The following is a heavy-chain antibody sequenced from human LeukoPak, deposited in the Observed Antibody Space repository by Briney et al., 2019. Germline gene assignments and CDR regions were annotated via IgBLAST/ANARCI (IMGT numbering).Heavy chain of an antibody. CDR2: ISAYNGNT. J-gene: IGHJ4*02. Sequence: ASVKVSCKASGYTFTSYGISWVRQAPGQGLEWMGWISAYNGNTNYAQKPQGRVTMTTDTSTSTAYMELRSLRSDDTDVYYCASGELVPGLWVSLDYWGQGTLVTVSS. D-gene: IGHD6-13*01. CDR3: ASGELVPGLWVSLDY. V-gene: IGHV1-18*01. CDR1: GYTFTSYG.